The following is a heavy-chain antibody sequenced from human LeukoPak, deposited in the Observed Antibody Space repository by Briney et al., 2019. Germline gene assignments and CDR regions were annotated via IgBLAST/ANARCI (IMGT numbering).Heavy chain of an antibody. CDR3: ARGMGGYDFYCHL. Sequence: ASVNVSFKAAVYTFTHCYMHWLRPAPGQGLAWMGWINPNSGGTNYAQRHHGRVPMSRHRSISTAYIELRRLGSDDTGVYWCARGMGGYDFYCHLRGQGTLVRVS. CDR2: INPNSGGT. CDR1: VYTFTHCY. V-gene: IGHV1-2*02. J-gene: IGHJ4*02. D-gene: IGHD5-12*01.